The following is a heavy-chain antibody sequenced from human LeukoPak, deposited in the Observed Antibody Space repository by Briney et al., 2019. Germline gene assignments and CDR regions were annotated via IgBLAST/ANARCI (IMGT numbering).Heavy chain of an antibody. CDR1: GGSISSGSYF. D-gene: IGHD6-13*01. V-gene: IGHV4-61*02. J-gene: IGHJ4*02. CDR3: AREVYASSWYSDYYYFDY. Sequence: SETLSLTCTVSGGSISSGSYFWTWIRQPAGKGLEWIGRINTSGSTNYNPSLKSRVTISVDTSKNQFSLKLSSVTAADTAVFYCAREVYASSWYSDYYYFDYWGQGTLVTVSS. CDR2: INTSGST.